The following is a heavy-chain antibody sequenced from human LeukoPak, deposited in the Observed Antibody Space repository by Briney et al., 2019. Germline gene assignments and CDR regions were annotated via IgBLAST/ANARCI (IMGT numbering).Heavy chain of an antibody. CDR1: GFTVSSNY. J-gene: IGHJ4*02. CDR3: AKVTATSLYDYVWGSYRQHVSDY. CDR2: IYSGGST. V-gene: IGHV3-66*01. D-gene: IGHD3-16*02. Sequence: GGSLRLSCAASGFTVSSNYMSWVRQAPGKGLEWVSVIYSGGSTHYADSVKGRFTISRDNSKNTMYLQMNSLRAEDTAVYYCAKVTATSLYDYVWGSYRQHVSDYWGQGTLVTVSS.